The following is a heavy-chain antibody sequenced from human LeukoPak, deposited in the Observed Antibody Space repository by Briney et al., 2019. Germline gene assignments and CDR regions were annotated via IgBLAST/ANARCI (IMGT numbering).Heavy chain of an antibody. CDR3: ARSMKSTRRYSYGNLDY. Sequence: ASVKVSCKASGGTFSSYAISWVRQAPGQGLEWMGGIIPIFGTANYAQKFQGRVTITADESTSTAYMELSSLRAEDTAVYYCARSMKSTRRYSYGNLDYWGQGTLVTVSS. V-gene: IGHV1-69*13. D-gene: IGHD5-18*01. J-gene: IGHJ4*02. CDR1: GGTFSSYA. CDR2: IIPIFGTA.